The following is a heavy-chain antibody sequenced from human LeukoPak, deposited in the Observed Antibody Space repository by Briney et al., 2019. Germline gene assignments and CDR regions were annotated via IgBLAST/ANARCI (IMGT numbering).Heavy chain of an antibody. CDR1: GFTFSTYG. Sequence: GGSLRLSCAASGFTFSTYGMHWVRQAPGKGLEWVAVISYDGSNKYYADSVKGRFTISRDNSKNTLYLQMNSLRAEDTAVYYCAKARGNLRANYFDYWGQGTLVTASS. D-gene: IGHD1-14*01. J-gene: IGHJ4*02. V-gene: IGHV3-30*18. CDR3: AKARGNLRANYFDY. CDR2: ISYDGSNK.